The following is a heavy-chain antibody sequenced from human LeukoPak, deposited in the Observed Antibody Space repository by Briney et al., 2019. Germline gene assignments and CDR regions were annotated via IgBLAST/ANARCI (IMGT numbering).Heavy chain of an antibody. D-gene: IGHD6-13*01. CDR2: INPSGDST. Sequence: GASVKVSCKASGYSFTSYYMHWVRQAPGQGLEWMGIINPSGDSTSYAQKFQGRVTMTRDMSTSTDYMELSSLRSEDTAVYYCAKEESSSWYNYYYYMDVWGKGTTVTVSS. CDR3: AKEESSSWYNYYYYMDV. V-gene: IGHV1-46*01. CDR1: GYSFTSYY. J-gene: IGHJ6*03.